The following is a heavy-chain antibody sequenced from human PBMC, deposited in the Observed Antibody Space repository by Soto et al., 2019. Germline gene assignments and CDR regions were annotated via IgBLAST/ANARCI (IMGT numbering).Heavy chain of an antibody. D-gene: IGHD3-10*01. CDR1: GFPFSSTD. CDR2: IDGSGGTT. J-gene: IGHJ5*02. CDR3: AKNSGWFNT. V-gene: IGHV3-23*01. Sequence: PGGSLRLSCAASGFPFSSTDMTWARQAPGKGLEWVSTIDGSGGTTYYADSVKGRFTISRDNSINPVFLQMNSLRAADTALYFCAKNSGWFNTWGQGALVTVSS.